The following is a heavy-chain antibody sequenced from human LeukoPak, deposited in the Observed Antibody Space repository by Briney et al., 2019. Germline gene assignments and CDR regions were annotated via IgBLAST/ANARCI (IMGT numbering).Heavy chain of an antibody. CDR3: ARGGGYSYIAFDY. Sequence: GGSLRLSCADSGFTFSTYGMNWVRQAPGKGLEWVSYISGSSSTIYYADSVKGRFTISRDNAKNTLYLQMNSLRAEDTAVYYCARGGGYSYIAFDYWGQGTLVTVSS. CDR1: GFTFSTYG. V-gene: IGHV3-48*04. CDR2: ISGSSSTI. J-gene: IGHJ4*02. D-gene: IGHD5-18*01.